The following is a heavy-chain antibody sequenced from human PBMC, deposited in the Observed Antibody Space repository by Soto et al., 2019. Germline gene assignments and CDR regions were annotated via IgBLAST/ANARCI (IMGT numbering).Heavy chain of an antibody. V-gene: IGHV2-5*01. CDR3: AHRRVAAPFGY. D-gene: IGHD6-13*01. CDR2: IYWNDDK. J-gene: IGHJ4*02. Sequence: QITLKESGPTLVKPTQTLTLTCTFSGLSLSTSGVGVGWIRQPPVKALEWLALIYWNDDKRYSPSLKSRLTITKDTSKNQVVLTMTNMDPVDTATYYCAHRRVAAPFGYWGQGTLVTVSS. CDR1: GLSLSTSGVG.